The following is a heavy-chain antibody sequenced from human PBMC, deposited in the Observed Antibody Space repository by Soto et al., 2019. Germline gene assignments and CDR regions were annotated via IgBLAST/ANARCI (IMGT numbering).Heavy chain of an antibody. Sequence: SETLSLTCAVYGGSFSGYYWSWIRQPPGKGLEWIGEINHSGSTNYNPSLESRVTISVDTSKNQFSLKLSSVTAADTAVYYCASARPDYYYYMDVWGKGTTVTVSS. D-gene: IGHD6-6*01. V-gene: IGHV4-34*01. CDR2: INHSGST. CDR1: GGSFSGYY. CDR3: ASARPDYYYYMDV. J-gene: IGHJ6*03.